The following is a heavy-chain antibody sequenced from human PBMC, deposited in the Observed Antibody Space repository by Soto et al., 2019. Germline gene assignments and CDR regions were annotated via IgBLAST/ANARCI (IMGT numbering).Heavy chain of an antibody. V-gene: IGHV1-46*02. CDR1: RYTFNRHY. J-gene: IGHJ4*02. CDR3: AKRRGVGLTRSSFDY. CDR2: IDASCGET. Sequence: QVQLVQSGAEVRKPGASVKVSCKASRYTFNRHYIECVRQAPGQGLEWMVMIDASCGETNYAKKIQGRVTPTRDTSTTTVYMELNSLRPEDTAVYYCAKRRGVGLTRSSFDYWGPGPVVIVSS. D-gene: IGHD1-26*01.